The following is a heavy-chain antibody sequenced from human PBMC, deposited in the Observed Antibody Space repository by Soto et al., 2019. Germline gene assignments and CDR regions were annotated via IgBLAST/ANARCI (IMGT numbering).Heavy chain of an antibody. D-gene: IGHD6-19*01. Sequence: QITLKESGPTLVKPTQTLTLTCTFSGFSLSTRGVGVGWIRQPPGKALEWLAHIYWDDDEWYSPSLKSRLTTINDTSNNQVVLAMTNMDPVDTAIYYCAHRRGGWQYYFDFWRQGTLVTVSS. J-gene: IGHJ4*02. CDR2: IYWDDDE. V-gene: IGHV2-5*02. CDR1: GFSLSTRGVG. CDR3: AHRRGGWQYYFDF.